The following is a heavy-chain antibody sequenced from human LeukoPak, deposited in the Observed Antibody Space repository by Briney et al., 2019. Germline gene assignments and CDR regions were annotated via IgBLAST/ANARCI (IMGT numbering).Heavy chain of an antibody. Sequence: GASVKVSCKASGYTFDRYGIGWVRQAPGQGLEWMAWISPFNGNTNYAQEYQGRVSVTADTSTSTAYMELRTLRFDDTAVYYCARVHGAAYCGGGSCYVVGAFDPWGQGTLVTVSS. J-gene: IGHJ5*02. V-gene: IGHV1-18*01. CDR3: ARVHGAAYCGGGSCYVVGAFDP. CDR2: ISPFNGNT. CDR1: GYTFDRYG. D-gene: IGHD2-15*01.